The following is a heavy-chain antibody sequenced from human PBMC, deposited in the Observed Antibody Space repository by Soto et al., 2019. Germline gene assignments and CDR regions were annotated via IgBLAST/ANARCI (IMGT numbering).Heavy chain of an antibody. V-gene: IGHV1-3*01. Sequence: ASVKVSCKASGYTFTSYAMHWVRQAPGQRLEWMGWINAGNGNTKYSQKFQGRVTITRDTSASTAYMELSSLRSEDTAAYYCARGARTGITIFGVVKNWFAPWGQGTLVTVSS. J-gene: IGHJ5*02. D-gene: IGHD3-3*01. CDR2: INAGNGNT. CDR1: GYTFTSYA. CDR3: ARGARTGITIFGVVKNWFAP.